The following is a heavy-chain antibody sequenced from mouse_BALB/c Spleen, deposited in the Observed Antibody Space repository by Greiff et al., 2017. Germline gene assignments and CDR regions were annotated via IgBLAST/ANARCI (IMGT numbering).Heavy chain of an antibody. Sequence: EVQGVESGGGLVKPGGSLKLSCAASGFTFSSYAMSWVRQTPEKRLEWVASISSGGSTYYPDSVKGRFTISRDNARNILYLQMSSLRSEDTAMYYCARGRTTATRWYFDVWGAGTTVTVSS. CDR1: GFTFSSYA. J-gene: IGHJ1*01. D-gene: IGHD1-2*01. CDR2: ISSGGST. CDR3: ARGRTTATRWYFDV. V-gene: IGHV5-6-5*01.